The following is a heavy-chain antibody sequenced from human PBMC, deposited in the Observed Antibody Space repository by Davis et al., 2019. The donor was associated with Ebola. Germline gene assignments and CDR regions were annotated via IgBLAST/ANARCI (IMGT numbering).Heavy chain of an antibody. CDR2: LSYDGTNE. D-gene: IGHD4-11*01. CDR1: GFTFSISS. J-gene: IGHJ4*02. CDR3: ATQGGYSNGGFFGF. Sequence: GESLKISCVASGFTFSISSMHWVRQAPGRGLEWVAFLSYDGTNEYYADSVKGRFTISRDDSKDTLYLQMNSLRSEDTAVYYCATQGGYSNGGFFGFWGQGSLVTVS. V-gene: IGHV3-30*04.